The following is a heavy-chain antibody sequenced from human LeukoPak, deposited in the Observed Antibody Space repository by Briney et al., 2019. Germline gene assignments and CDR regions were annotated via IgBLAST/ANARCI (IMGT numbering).Heavy chain of an antibody. CDR1: GFSFSSYW. Sequence: PGGSLRLSCAASGFSFSSYWMNWVRQAPGKGLEWVANINQDGSQKYYVDSVKGRFTISRDNAKNSLSLQMSSLRAEDTAFYYCTRISLYDFSDSWGQGTLVTVSS. CDR2: INQDGSQK. V-gene: IGHV3-7*05. D-gene: IGHD5/OR15-5a*01. J-gene: IGHJ4*02. CDR3: TRISLYDFSDS.